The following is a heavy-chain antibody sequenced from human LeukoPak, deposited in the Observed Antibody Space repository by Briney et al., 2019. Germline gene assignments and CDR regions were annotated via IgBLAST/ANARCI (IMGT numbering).Heavy chain of an antibody. CDR3: AKGLGDYDDFRLGF. CDR2: ISYDGSNK. J-gene: IGHJ4*02. D-gene: IGHD4-17*01. V-gene: IGHV3-30*18. CDR1: GFTFSSYG. Sequence: PGGSLRLSCAASGFTFSSYGMHWVRQAPGKGLEWVAVISYDGSNKYYADSVKGRFTVSRDNSKNTLYLHMNSLRVEDTAVYYCAKGLGDYDDFRLGFWGQGTLVTVSS.